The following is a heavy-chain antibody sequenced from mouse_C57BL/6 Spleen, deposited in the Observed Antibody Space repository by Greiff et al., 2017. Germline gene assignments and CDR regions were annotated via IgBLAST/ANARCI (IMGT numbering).Heavy chain of an antibody. V-gene: IGHV2-5*01. CDR2: IWRGGST. CDR1: GFSLTSYG. CDR3: AKKGEQIYYGNDVGYFDV. D-gene: IGHD2-2*01. J-gene: IGHJ1*03. Sequence: VQLQQSGPGLVQPSQSLSITCTVSGFSLTSYGVHWVRQSPGKGLEWLGVIWRGGSTDYNAAFMSRLSITKDNSKSQVFFKMNSLQADDTAIYYWAKKGEQIYYGNDVGYFDVWGTGTTVTVSS.